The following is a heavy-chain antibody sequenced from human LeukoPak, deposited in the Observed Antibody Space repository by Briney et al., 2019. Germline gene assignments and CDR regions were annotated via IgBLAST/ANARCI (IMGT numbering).Heavy chain of an antibody. CDR3: ARTRGGGAAFDI. Sequence: ASVKVSCKASGYTFTNYYMHWVRQAPGQGLEWMGAINPSGGSPSYPQEFQGRVTVTSDTATSTVYMELRSLRADDTAVYYCARTRGGGAAFDIWGQGTVVTVS. V-gene: IGHV1-46*01. J-gene: IGHJ3*02. CDR2: INPSGGSP. CDR1: GYTFTNYY. D-gene: IGHD3-10*01.